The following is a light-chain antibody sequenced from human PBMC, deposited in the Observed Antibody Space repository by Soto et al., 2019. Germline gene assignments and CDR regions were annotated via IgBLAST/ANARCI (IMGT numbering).Light chain of an antibody. J-gene: IGLJ1*01. CDR1: SSDVGNYNY. CDR2: NVN. Sequence: QCVLTQSASVSGSPGQSITISCTGTSSDVGNYNYVSWYQQHPGEVPKLIIFNVNNRPSGVSNRFSGSKSGNTASLTISGLQAEDEADYYCSSFASGTTYVFGTGTRSPS. V-gene: IGLV2-14*01. CDR3: SSFASGTTYV.